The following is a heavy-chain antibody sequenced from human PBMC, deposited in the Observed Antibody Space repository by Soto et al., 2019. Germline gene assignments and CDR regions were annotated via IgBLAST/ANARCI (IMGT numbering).Heavy chain of an antibody. V-gene: IGHV3-9*01. J-gene: IGHJ5*02. D-gene: IGHD3-9*01. CDR2: ISWNSGSI. CDR1: GFTFDDYA. Sequence: GGSLRLSCAASGFTFDDYAMHWVRQAPGKGLEWVSGISWNSGSIGYADSVKGRFTISRDNAKNSLYLQMNSLRAEDTALYYCAKGHRYFDWSFGFDPWGQGTLVTVSS. CDR3: AKGHRYFDWSFGFDP.